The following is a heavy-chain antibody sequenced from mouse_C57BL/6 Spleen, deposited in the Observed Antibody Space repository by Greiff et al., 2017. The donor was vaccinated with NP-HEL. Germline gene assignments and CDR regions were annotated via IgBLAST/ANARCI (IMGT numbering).Heavy chain of an antibody. V-gene: IGHV1-15*01. CDR3: PRAGLDY. CDR1: GYTFTDYE. CDR2: IDPETGGT. J-gene: IGHJ2*01. Sequence: LQESGAELVRPGASVTLSCKASGYTFTDYEMHWVKQTPVHGLEWIGAIDPETGGTAYNQKFKGKAILTADKSSSTAYMELRSLTSEDSAVYYCPRAGLDYWGQGTTLTVSS. D-gene: IGHD3-3*01.